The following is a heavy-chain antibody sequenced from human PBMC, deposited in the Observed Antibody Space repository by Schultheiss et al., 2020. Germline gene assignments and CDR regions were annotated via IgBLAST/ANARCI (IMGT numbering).Heavy chain of an antibody. V-gene: IGHV4-59*08. CDR2: IYYSGST. Sequence: SETLSLTCTVSGGSISSYYWGWIRQPPGKGLEWIGYIYYSGSTYYNPSLKSRVTISVDTSKNQFSLKLSSVTAADTAVYYCASVVRGVIIVAFWFDPWGQGTLVTVSS. CDR3: ASVVRGVIIVAFWFDP. D-gene: IGHD3-10*01. J-gene: IGHJ5*02. CDR1: GGSISSYY.